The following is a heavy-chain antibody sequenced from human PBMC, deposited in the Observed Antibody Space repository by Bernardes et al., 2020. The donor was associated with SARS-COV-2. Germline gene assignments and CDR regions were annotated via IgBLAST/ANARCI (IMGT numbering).Heavy chain of an antibody. V-gene: IGHV1-2*02. J-gene: IGHJ4*02. CDR2: INPFSGDT. CDR1: GYTFTGYY. D-gene: IGHD3-22*01. CDR3: ARDLYERAFDY. Sequence: ASVKVSCKASGYTFTGYYMHWVRQAPGQGLEWMGWINPFSGDTDLAPKFQGRVTLTRDTSISTDYMQLSRLRYDDTAVYYCARDLYERAFDYWGQGTLVTVAS.